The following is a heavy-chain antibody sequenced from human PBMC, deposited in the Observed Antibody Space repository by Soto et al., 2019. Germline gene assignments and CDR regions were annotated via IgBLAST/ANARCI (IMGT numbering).Heavy chain of an antibody. Sequence: SETLSLTCAVSSGSISSSNWWSWVRQPPGKGLEWIGEIYHSGSTNYNPSLKSRVTISVDKSKNQFSLKLGSVTAADTAVYYCARFKVGDPVLVRGVIGAFDIWGQGTMVTVSS. V-gene: IGHV4-4*02. D-gene: IGHD3-10*01. J-gene: IGHJ3*02. CDR1: SGSISSSNW. CDR3: ARFKVGDPVLVRGVIGAFDI. CDR2: IYHSGST.